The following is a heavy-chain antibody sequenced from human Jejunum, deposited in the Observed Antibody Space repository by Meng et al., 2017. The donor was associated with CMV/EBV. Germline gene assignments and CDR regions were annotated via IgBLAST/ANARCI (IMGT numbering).Heavy chain of an antibody. D-gene: IGHD1-26*01. CDR2: IYRDDDK. CDR3: AHFVGGYYPSRPDY. V-gene: IGHV2-5*02. Sequence: ITLNGACPTLAHPTQPLPLPCSFSRFSPSTSGGGVGWIRQPPGKALEWLALIYRDDDKRYSPSLNSRLTIAKDTSKNEVVLTLSNMGPADTGTYYCAHFVGGYYPSRPDYWGQGTLVTVSS. J-gene: IGHJ4*02. CDR1: RFSPSTSGGG.